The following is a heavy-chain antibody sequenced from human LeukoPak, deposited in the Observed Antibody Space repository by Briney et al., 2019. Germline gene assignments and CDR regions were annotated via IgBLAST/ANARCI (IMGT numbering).Heavy chain of an antibody. J-gene: IGHJ4*02. V-gene: IGHV3-23*01. D-gene: IGHD4-17*01. CDR2: ISGSGGST. CDR3: ANDVPTVTIDC. CDR1: GFTFSSYA. Sequence: GGSLRLSCAASGFTFSSYAMNWGRQAPGKGLEWVSAISGSGGSTYYADSVKGRFTNSRDNSKNTLYLQVNSLRAEDTAVYYCANDVPTVTIDCWGQGTLVTVSS.